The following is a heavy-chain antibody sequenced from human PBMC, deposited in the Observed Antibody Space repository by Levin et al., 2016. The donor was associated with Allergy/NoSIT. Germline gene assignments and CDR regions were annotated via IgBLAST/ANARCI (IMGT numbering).Heavy chain of an antibody. J-gene: IGHJ6*02. CDR3: ARGGEIGLPKHYYGMDV. D-gene: IGHD3-16*01. CDR1: GYTFTGYY. V-gene: IGHV1-2*02. Sequence: ASVKVSCKASGYTFTGYYMHWVRQAPGQGLEWMGWINPNSGGTNYAQKFQGRVTMTRDTSISTAYMELSRLRSDDTAVYYCARGGEIGLPKHYYGMDVWGQGTTVTVSS. CDR2: INPNSGGT.